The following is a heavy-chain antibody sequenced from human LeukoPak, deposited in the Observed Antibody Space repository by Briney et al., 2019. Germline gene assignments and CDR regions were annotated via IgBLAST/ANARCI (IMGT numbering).Heavy chain of an antibody. D-gene: IGHD5-12*01. V-gene: IGHV1-18*01. CDR3: ARTTDQYRENWFDP. Sequence: ASVKVSCKASGYTFTCYGISWVRQAPGQGLEWMGWISAYNGNTNYAQKLRGRVTMTTDTSTSTAYMELRSLRSDDTAVYYCARTTDQYRENWFDPWGQGTLVTVSS. J-gene: IGHJ5*02. CDR1: GYTFTCYG. CDR2: ISAYNGNT.